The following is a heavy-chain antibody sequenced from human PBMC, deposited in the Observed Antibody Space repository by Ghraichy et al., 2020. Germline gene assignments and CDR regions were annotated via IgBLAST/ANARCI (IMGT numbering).Heavy chain of an antibody. CDR1: GFTFSYFT. Sequence: GGPLRLSCAASGFTFSYFTMHWVRQPPGKGLEWVAFIRDDGSNKYYADSVKGRFTISRDNSKNTLYLQMNSLRAEDTAVYYCAKGEKGSYGYNYWGQGTLVTVSS. J-gene: IGHJ4*02. V-gene: IGHV3-30*02. D-gene: IGHD3-16*01. CDR2: IRDDGSNK. CDR3: AKGEKGSYGYNY.